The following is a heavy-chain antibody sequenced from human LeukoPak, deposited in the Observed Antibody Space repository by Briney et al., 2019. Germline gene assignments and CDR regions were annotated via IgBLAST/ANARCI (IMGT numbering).Heavy chain of an antibody. Sequence: SVTLSLTCTVSGGSVTSGRYYWGSTRQPPGRGLECIWYIYYTGTTNYNPSLKSRVTISLDTSKNQFSLKLSSVTAADTAVYYCARGSYSSTWYFFDYWGQGTLVTVSS. V-gene: IGHV4-61*01. CDR3: ARGSYSSTWYFFDY. J-gene: IGHJ4*02. D-gene: IGHD6-6*01. CDR1: GGSVTSGRYY. CDR2: IYYTGTT.